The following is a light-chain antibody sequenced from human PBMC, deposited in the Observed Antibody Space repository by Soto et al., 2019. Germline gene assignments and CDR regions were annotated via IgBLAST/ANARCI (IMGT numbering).Light chain of an antibody. CDR3: PQRTYWPIT. V-gene: IGKV3-11*01. CDR2: DAS. J-gene: IGKJ5*01. Sequence: EIVLTQSPATLSLSPGKRATLSCRASQSVSSSLAWYQQKPGQAPRLLIYDASNRATGIPARFSGSGSGTDFTLTISSLEPEEFGLYYSPQRTYWPITFGQETRLEIK. CDR1: QSVSSS.